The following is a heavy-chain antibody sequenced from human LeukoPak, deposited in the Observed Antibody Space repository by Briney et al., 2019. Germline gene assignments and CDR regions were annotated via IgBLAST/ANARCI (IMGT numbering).Heavy chain of an antibody. CDR2: ISGSGGST. D-gene: IGHD6-6*01. CDR3: AKGSGYSSSSMAG. Sequence: GGSLRLSCAASGFTFSSYAMSWVRQAPGKGLEWVSAISGSGGSTYYADSVEGRFTISRDNSKNTLYLQMNSLRAEDTAVYYCAKGSGYSSSSMAGWGQGTLVTVSS. J-gene: IGHJ4*02. CDR1: GFTFSSYA. V-gene: IGHV3-23*01.